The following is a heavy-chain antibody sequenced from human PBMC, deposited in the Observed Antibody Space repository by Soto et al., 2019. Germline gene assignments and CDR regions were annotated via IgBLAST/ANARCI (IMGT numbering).Heavy chain of an antibody. J-gene: IGHJ4*02. D-gene: IGHD3-10*01. V-gene: IGHV1-69*05. Sequence: SVKVSCKASGGTFSSYAIGWVRQAPGQGLEWMGGIIPIFGTANYAQKFQGRVTMSRDKSTSTVYMEVSSLSSEDTAVYYCARVGAWYGEEDYWGQGTPVTVSS. CDR1: GGTFSSYA. CDR2: IIPIFGTA. CDR3: ARVGAWYGEEDY.